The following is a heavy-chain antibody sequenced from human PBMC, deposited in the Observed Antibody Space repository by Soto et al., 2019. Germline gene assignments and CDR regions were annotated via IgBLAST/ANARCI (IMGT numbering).Heavy chain of an antibody. V-gene: IGHV3-23*01. CDR3: AKDKEVATIGGAFDH. CDR1: GITFSSYA. Sequence: EVQLLESGGGLVQPGGSLRLSCAASGITFSSYAMNWVRQAPGKGLEWVSVISNRGDTTYYADSVKGRFTISRDNSKNTMYLQLNSLRAEDTAMYYCAKDKEVATIGGAFDHWGQGTLLTVSS. J-gene: IGHJ4*02. CDR2: ISNRGDTT. D-gene: IGHD5-12*01.